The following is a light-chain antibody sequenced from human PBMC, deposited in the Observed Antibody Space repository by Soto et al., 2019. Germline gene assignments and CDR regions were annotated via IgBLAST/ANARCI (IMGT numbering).Light chain of an antibody. J-gene: IGKJ3*01. CDR2: GAS. CDR3: LQYGSSPFT. Sequence: EIVLTQSPGTLSLSPGERATLSCRASQSVTSNYLAWYQQKLGQAPRLLIFGASIRDTGIPDRFSGSGSGTDFTLTISRLEPEDFAVYYCLQYGSSPFTFGPGTKVDVK. V-gene: IGKV3-20*01. CDR1: QSVTSNY.